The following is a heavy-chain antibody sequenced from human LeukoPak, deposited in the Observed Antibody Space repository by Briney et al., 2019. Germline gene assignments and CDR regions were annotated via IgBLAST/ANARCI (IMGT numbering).Heavy chain of an antibody. D-gene: IGHD3-16*02. CDR2: MNPNSGNT. Sequence: ASVKVSCKASGYTFTSYDINWVRQGTGQGLEWMGWMNPNSGNTGYAQKFQGRVTMTRNNSISTAYMELSSLRSEDTAVYYCARLYVWGSYRRFDYWGQGTLVTVSS. J-gene: IGHJ4*02. V-gene: IGHV1-8*01. CDR1: GYTFTSYD. CDR3: ARLYVWGSYRRFDY.